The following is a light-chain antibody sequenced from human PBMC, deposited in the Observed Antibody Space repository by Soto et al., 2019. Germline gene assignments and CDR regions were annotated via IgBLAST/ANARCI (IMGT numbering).Light chain of an antibody. CDR2: DDT. CDR3: GAWDPRLNAYL. J-gene: IGLJ1*01. V-gene: IGLV1-51*01. CDR1: TPNLGNNY. Sequence: QSVLAQPPSVSAAPGQRVTVSCSTTTPNLGNNYISWYQHLPGAAPRLLIYDDTERPSGIPDRFSGSRSATSATLGIAGLQTGDEADYFCGAWDPRLNAYLFGTGTKSPS.